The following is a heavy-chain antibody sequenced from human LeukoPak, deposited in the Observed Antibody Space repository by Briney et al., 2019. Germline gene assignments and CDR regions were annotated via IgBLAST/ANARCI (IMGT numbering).Heavy chain of an antibody. CDR3: ADGDYGGNAFDI. D-gene: IGHD4-23*01. Sequence: SETLSLTCAVYGGSFSGYYWSWIRQPPGKGLEWIGEINHSGSTNYNPSLKSRVTISVDTSKNQFSLKLSSVTAADTAVYYCADGDYGGNAFDIWGQGTMVTVSS. V-gene: IGHV4-34*01. CDR1: GGSFSGYY. CDR2: INHSGST. J-gene: IGHJ3*02.